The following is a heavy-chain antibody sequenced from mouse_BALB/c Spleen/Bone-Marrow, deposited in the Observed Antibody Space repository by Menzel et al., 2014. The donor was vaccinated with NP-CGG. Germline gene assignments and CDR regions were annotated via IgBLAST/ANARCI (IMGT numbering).Heavy chain of an antibody. D-gene: IGHD2-10*02. V-gene: IGHV7-1*02. J-gene: IGHJ3*01. Sequence: EVKLMESGGGLVQPGDSLGLSCATSGFTFXDFYMEWVRQPPGKRLEWIAASRNKAKYYTTEYSASVKGRFIASRDTSQSVLYLQMNALRAEDTAIYYCARDVGYGNYFVYWGQGTLVTVSA. CDR2: SRNKAKYYTT. CDR3: ARDVGYGNYFVY. CDR1: GFTFXDFY.